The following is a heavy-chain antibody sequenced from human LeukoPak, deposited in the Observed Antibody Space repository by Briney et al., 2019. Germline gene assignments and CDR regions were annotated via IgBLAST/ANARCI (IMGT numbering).Heavy chain of an antibody. V-gene: IGHV1-46*01. Sequence: ASVKVSCKASGYTFTSYYMHWVRQAPGQGLEWMGIINPSGGSTSYAQKFQGRVTMTRDTSTSTAYMELSSLRSEDTAVYYCVAAAGTDFDYWGQGTLVTVSS. CDR1: GYTFTSYY. CDR3: VAAAGTDFDY. D-gene: IGHD6-13*01. CDR2: INPSGGST. J-gene: IGHJ4*02.